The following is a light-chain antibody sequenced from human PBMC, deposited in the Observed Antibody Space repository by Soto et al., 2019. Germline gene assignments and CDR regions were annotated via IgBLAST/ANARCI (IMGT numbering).Light chain of an antibody. CDR3: QQSYTTLIT. V-gene: IGKV1-39*01. Sequence: DIQMTQSPSSLSASVGDRVTITCRASQSISYYLNWYQQKPGKAPELLIYAASSLQSGVPSRFSGSGSGTDFTLTISSLQPEDFATYYCQQSYTTLITFSQGTRLDIK. J-gene: IGKJ5*01. CDR2: AAS. CDR1: QSISYY.